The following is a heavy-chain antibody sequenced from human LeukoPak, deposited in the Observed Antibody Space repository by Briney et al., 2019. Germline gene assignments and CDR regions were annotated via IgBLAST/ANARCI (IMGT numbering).Heavy chain of an antibody. D-gene: IGHD3-9*01. V-gene: IGHV3-7*01. Sequence: KYYVDSVKGRFTISRDNAKNSLYLQMNSLRAEDTAVYYCARDPTYYDILTGYYKGPIYWGQGTLVTVSS. CDR2: K. CDR3: ARDPTYYDILTGYYKGPIY. J-gene: IGHJ4*02.